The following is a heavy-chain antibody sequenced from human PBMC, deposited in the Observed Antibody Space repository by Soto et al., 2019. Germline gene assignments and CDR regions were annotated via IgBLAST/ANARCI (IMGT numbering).Heavy chain of an antibody. CDR3: ARVQSRDDYIWGTYLFDY. V-gene: IGHV4-30-4*01. D-gene: IGHD3-16*01. J-gene: IGHJ4*02. CDR2: IYYTGRT. Sequence: SETLSLTCTVSGGSISSADDYWSWIRQPPGKGLEWIGYIYYTGRTYYNPSLKSRVTISVDTSKNQFSLKLSSVTAADTAVYYCARVQSRDDYIWGTYLFDYWGQGTLVTVSS. CDR1: GGSISSADDY.